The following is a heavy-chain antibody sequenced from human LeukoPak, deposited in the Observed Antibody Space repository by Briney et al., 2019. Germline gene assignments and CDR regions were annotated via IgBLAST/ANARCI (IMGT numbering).Heavy chain of an antibody. V-gene: IGHV1-69*05. CDR3: ANLVGPLDV. Sequence: SVKVSCKASGGTFSSYAISWVRQAPGQGLEWMGGIIPIFGTANYAQKFQGRVTITTDESTSTVYMELRRLRSEDTAVYYCANLVGPLDVWGQGTTVSVSS. CDR2: IIPIFGTA. J-gene: IGHJ6*02. CDR1: GGTFSSYA. D-gene: IGHD1-26*01.